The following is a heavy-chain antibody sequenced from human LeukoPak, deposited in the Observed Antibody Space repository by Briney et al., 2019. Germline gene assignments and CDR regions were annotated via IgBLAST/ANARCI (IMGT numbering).Heavy chain of an antibody. CDR2: ISCCSTYI. Sequence: GGSLRLSCAASGFTFSSHSMNWVRQAPGKGLEWVSYISCCSTYIYYAASVKGRFAISRDNARNSLFLQMNSLRAEDSGIYYCARDPRLEISGMVIEMLDYWGQGTLVTVSS. D-gene: IGHD3-3*01. CDR3: ARDPRLEISGMVIEMLDY. CDR1: GFTFSSHS. J-gene: IGHJ4*02. V-gene: IGHV3-21*01.